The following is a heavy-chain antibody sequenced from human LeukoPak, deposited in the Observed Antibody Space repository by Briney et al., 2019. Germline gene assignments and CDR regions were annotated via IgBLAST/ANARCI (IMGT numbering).Heavy chain of an antibody. V-gene: IGHV4-4*07. D-gene: IGHD3-22*01. J-gene: IGHJ4*02. CDR3: ARGGYYYDSSGYPYFDY. CDR1: GGSISSYY. Sequence: PSETLSLTCTVSGGSISSYYWSWIRQPAGKGLEWIGRIYTSGSTNYNPSLKSRVTMSVDTSKNQFSLKLSSVTAADTAVNYCARGGYYYDSSGYPYFDYWGQGTLVTVSS. CDR2: IYTSGST.